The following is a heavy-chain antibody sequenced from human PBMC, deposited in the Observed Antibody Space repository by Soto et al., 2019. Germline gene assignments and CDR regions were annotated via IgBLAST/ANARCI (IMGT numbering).Heavy chain of an antibody. D-gene: IGHD3-10*01. J-gene: IGHJ5*02. CDR1: GFTFTHYG. CDR2: IWYDGSNK. CDR3: ARELWFGELLENWFAP. Sequence: GGSLRLSCAASGFTFTHYGMHWVRQAPGKGLEWVAVIWYDGSNKYYIDSVKGRFTISRDNSENTVYLQMNSLRAEDTAVYYCARELWFGELLENWFAPWGQGTLVTVSS. V-gene: IGHV3-33*01.